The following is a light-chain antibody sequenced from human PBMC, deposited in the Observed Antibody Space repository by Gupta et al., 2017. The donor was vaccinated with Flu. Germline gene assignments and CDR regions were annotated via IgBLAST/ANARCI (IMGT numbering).Light chain of an antibody. CDR3: HQQSSWPPLT. V-gene: IGKV3-11*01. J-gene: IGKJ4*01. Sequence: ATLVQSPADPVSRYRRTNTSVFGCLASYQHKPRQTPTLLIYDASTSVHSVAARFSGSGYATEVTLSISSREQEDFAVYYFHQQSSWPPLTFGGGTKVEI. CDR1: TSVFGC. CDR2: DAS.